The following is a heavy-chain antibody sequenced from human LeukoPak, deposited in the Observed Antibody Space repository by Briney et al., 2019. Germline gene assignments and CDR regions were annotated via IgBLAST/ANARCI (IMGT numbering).Heavy chain of an antibody. CDR1: GFTFFSSW. J-gene: IGHJ4*02. V-gene: IGHV3-7*01. Sequence: GGSLRLSCAASGFTFFSSWMTWVRQAPGKGLEWVATIRQDGSQKYYVDSVKGRFTIFRDNAKNSLYLQMNSLRAEDTAVYYCARESGSVTSEVDFDYWGQGTLVTVSS. CDR2: IRQDGSQK. D-gene: IGHD4-17*01. CDR3: ARESGSVTSEVDFDY.